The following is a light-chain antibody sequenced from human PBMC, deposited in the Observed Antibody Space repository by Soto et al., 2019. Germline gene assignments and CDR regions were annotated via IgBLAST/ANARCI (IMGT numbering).Light chain of an antibody. Sequence: DIQMTQSPSTLSASVGDGVTITCRASQSMSSWLAWYQQKPGRAPNLLIYKASSLESGVPSRFSGSGSGTEFTLTISSLQPDDFATYYCQQYKGYWTFGQGTKVEIK. CDR2: KAS. CDR1: QSMSSW. V-gene: IGKV1-5*03. J-gene: IGKJ1*01. CDR3: QQYKGYWT.